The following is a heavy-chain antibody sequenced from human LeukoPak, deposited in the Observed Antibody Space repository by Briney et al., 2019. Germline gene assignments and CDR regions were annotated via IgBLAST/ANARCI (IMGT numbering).Heavy chain of an antibody. CDR3: ARPITIFGVAPFDY. CDR1: GGSISSSNW. J-gene: IGHJ4*02. Sequence: SETLSLTCAVSGGSISSSNWWSWIRQPPGKGLEWIGEINHSGSTNYNPSLKSRVTISVDTSKNQFSLKLSSVTAADTAVYYCARPITIFGVAPFDYWGQGTLVTVSS. V-gene: IGHV4-4*02. CDR2: INHSGST. D-gene: IGHD3-3*01.